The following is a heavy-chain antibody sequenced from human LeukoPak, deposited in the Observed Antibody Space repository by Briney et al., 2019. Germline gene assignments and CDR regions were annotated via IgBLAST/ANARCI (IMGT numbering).Heavy chain of an antibody. CDR1: GYTVSSNY. Sequence: GGSLRLSCAASGYTVSSNYMSWVRQAPGKGLEWVSLIYTGGKSYYADSVKGRFTLSRDNSKNTVYLQMTSLRVEDTAMYYCATISDLLYYFDSWGQGTLVTVSS. CDR3: ATISDLLYYFDS. J-gene: IGHJ4*02. CDR2: IYTGGKS. D-gene: IGHD3-10*01. V-gene: IGHV3-66*01.